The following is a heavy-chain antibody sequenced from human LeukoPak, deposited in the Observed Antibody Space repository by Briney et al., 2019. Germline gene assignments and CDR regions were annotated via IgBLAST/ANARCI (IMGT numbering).Heavy chain of an antibody. CDR2: ISAYNGNT. J-gene: IGHJ3*02. D-gene: IGHD3-22*01. CDR1: GYTFTSYG. Sequence: GASVKVSCKASGYTFTSYGISWVRQAPGQGLEWMGWISAYNGNTNYAQKLQGRVTMTTDTSTSTAYMELRSLRSEDTAVYYCARGFPNPYYYDSSGYYYAFDIWGQGTMVTVSS. V-gene: IGHV1-18*01. CDR3: ARGFPNPYYYDSSGYYYAFDI.